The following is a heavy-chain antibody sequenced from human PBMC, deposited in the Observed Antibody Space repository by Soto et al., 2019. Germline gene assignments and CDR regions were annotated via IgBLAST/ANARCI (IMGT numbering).Heavy chain of an antibody. J-gene: IGHJ6*02. CDR1: VFTFISYA. D-gene: IGHD6-19*01. CDR3: AKDETSGWYVGYYYYYGMDV. V-gene: IGHV3-23*01. CDR2: ISGSGGST. Sequence: PGGSLRLSCASSVFTFISYAMSWVRQAPGKGLEWVSAISGSGGSTYYADSVKGRFTISRDNSKNTLYLQMNSLRAEDTAVYYCAKDETSGWYVGYYYYYGMDVWGQGTTVTVSS.